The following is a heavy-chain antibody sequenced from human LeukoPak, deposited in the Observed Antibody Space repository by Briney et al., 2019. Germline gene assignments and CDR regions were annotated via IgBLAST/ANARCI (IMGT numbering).Heavy chain of an antibody. V-gene: IGHV4-30-4*01. CDR2: IYYSGST. Sequence: SETLSLTCTVSGGSISSGDYYWSWIRQTPGKGLEWIGYIYYSGSTYYNPSLKSRVTISVDTSKNQFSLKLSSVTAADTAVYYCARALGYEDAFDIWGQGTMVTVSS. CDR3: ARALGYEDAFDI. CDR1: GGSISSGDYY. D-gene: IGHD3-3*01. J-gene: IGHJ3*02.